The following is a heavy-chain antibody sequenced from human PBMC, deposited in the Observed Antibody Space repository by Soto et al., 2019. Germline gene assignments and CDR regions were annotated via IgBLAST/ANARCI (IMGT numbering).Heavy chain of an antibody. D-gene: IGHD3-22*01. CDR1: GFTFSSYG. CDR2: ITYDGSNK. V-gene: IGHV3-30*18. CDR3: AKAAAFYYYESSGTSPPNY. Sequence: GGSLRLSCAASGFTFSSYGMHWVRQAPGKGLEWVAVITYDGSNKYYADSVKGRFTISRDNSKNTLCLQMNSLRVEDTAVYYCAKAAAFYYYESSGTSPPNYWGQGTLVTVS. J-gene: IGHJ4*02.